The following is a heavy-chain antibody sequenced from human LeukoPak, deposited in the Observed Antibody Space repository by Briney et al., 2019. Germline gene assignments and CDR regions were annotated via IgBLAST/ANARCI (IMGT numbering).Heavy chain of an antibody. CDR1: GYSFTSYW. J-gene: IGHJ5*02. D-gene: IGHD2-2*01. V-gene: IGHV5-51*01. CDR2: IYSGDSET. CDR3: ARHNSLIVPAAEFDP. Sequence: GESLKISCKGSGYSFTSYWIGWVRQMPGKGVEWMGIIYSGDSETRYSPSFQGQVTISADKSISTAYLQWSSLKASDTAMYYCARHNSLIVPAAEFDPWGQGNLVTVSS.